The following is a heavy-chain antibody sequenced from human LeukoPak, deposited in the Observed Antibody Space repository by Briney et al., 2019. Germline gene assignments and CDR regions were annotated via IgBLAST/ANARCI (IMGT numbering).Heavy chain of an antibody. Sequence: GGSLRLSCAASGFTFDDYAMHWVRQAPGKGLEWVSGISWNSGSIGYADSVKGRFTISRDNAKNSLYLQMNSLRAEDTAVYYCARGTHIAAAIFDYWGQGTLVTVSS. V-gene: IGHV3-9*01. J-gene: IGHJ4*02. D-gene: IGHD6-13*01. CDR1: GFTFDDYA. CDR2: ISWNSGSI. CDR3: ARGTHIAAAIFDY.